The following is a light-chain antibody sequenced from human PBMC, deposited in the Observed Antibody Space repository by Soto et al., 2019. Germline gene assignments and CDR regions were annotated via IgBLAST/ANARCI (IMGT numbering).Light chain of an antibody. J-gene: IGKJ4*01. Sequence: VLTQSPGTLSLSPGERATLSCRASQTISSYLLWYQQKPGQAPRLLIYDASNRATGIPARFSGSGSETDFTLTISSLEPEDIAVYYCQQRSNWRVTFGGGTKVDIK. V-gene: IGKV3-11*01. CDR1: QTISSY. CDR3: QQRSNWRVT. CDR2: DAS.